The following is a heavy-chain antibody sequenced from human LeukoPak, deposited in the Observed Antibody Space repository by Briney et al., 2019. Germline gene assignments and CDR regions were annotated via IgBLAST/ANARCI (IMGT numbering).Heavy chain of an antibody. CDR2: ISYDGSNK. V-gene: IGHV3-30*18. D-gene: IGHD3-16*01. CDR1: GFTFSSYG. J-gene: IGHJ3*02. CDR3: AKDLAEKYAFDI. Sequence: GGSLRPSCAASGFTFSSYGMHWVRQAPGKGLEWVAVISYDGSNKYYADSVKGRFTISRDNSKNTLYLQMNSLRAEDTAVYYCAKDLAEKYAFDIWGQGTMVTVSS.